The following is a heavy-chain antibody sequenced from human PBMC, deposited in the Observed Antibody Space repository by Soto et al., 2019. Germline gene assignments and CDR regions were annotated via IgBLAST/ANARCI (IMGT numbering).Heavy chain of an antibody. V-gene: IGHV4-34*01. Sequence: NPSETLSLTCAVYGGSFSGYYWSWIRQPPGKGLEWIGEINHSGSTNYNPSLKSRVTISVDTSKNQFSLKLSSVTAADTAVYYCARGLPRSLDIVVVPAAHPIARGNWFDPWGQGTLVTVSS. D-gene: IGHD2-2*01. CDR3: ARGLPRSLDIVVVPAAHPIARGNWFDP. J-gene: IGHJ5*02. CDR2: INHSGST. CDR1: GGSFSGYY.